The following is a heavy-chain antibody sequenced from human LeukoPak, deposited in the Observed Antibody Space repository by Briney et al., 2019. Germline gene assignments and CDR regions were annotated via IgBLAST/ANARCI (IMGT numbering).Heavy chain of an antibody. Sequence: ASVKVSCKASGGTFSSYAISWVRQAPGQGLEWMGGIIPIFGTANYAQKFQGRVTITTDESTSTAYMEPSSLRSEDTAVYYCARAIFGVAPYYYYMDVWGKGTTVTVSS. CDR3: ARAIFGVAPYYYYMDV. CDR1: GGTFSSYA. CDR2: IIPIFGTA. J-gene: IGHJ6*03. V-gene: IGHV1-69*05. D-gene: IGHD3-3*01.